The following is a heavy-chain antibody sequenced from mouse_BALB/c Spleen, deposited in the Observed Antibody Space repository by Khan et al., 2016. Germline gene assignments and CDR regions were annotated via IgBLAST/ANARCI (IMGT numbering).Heavy chain of an antibody. J-gene: IGHJ2*01. V-gene: IGHV14-4*02. CDR3: NAIYDGNYGYFDC. D-gene: IGHD2-1*01. CDR2: IDPENGDT. CDR1: VFNITDYY. Sequence: VQLQQSGAELVRSGASVKLSCTASVFNITDYYMHWVKQRPEQGLEWVGWIDPENGDTEYAPKFQGKATMTADTSSNAAYLQFSSLTSEDSAVYYCNAIYDGNYGYFDCWRQGTTLAASS.